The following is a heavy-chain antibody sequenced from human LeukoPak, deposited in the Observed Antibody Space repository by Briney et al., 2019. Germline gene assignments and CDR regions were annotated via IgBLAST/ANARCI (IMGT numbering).Heavy chain of an antibody. CDR1: GFNFRFYI. D-gene: IGHD6-13*01. Sequence: GGSLRLSCAASGFNFRFYIMNWVRQAPGKGLEWISYISSDAKTVDYADSVKGRFTISRDNAKNSLYLQMSSLSADDTAVYYCARVGSRYSPPNSGGQGTLVTVSS. J-gene: IGHJ5*01. V-gene: IGHV3-48*01. CDR2: ISSDAKTV. CDR3: ARVGSRYSPPNS.